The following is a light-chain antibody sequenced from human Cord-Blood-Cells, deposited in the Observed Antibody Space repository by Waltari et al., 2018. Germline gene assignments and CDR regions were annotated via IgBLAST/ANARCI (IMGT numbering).Light chain of an antibody. V-gene: IGLV2-14*01. CDR1: SSDVGGYNH. CDR2: DVS. J-gene: IGLJ2*01. CDR3: SSYTSSSTVV. Sequence: QSALTQPASVAGSPGQSITISCTGTSSDVGGYNHFSWYQQNLDKAPQRMIYDVSNRPSGVSNRFAGSKSGNTASLTISGLQAEDEADYYCSSYTSSSTVVFGGGTKLTVL.